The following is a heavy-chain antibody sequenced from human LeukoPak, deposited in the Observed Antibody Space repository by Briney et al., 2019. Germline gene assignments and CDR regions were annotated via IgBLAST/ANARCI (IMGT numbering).Heavy chain of an antibody. CDR1: GGSISSGGYY. Sequence: PSETLSLTCTVSGGSISSGGYYWSWIRQPAGKGLEWIGRIYTSGSTNYNPSLKSRVTISVDTSKNQFSLKLSSVTAADTAVYYCARLTYVPAAIVDYWGQGTLVTVSS. D-gene: IGHD2-2*01. CDR2: IYTSGST. J-gene: IGHJ4*02. V-gene: IGHV4-61*02. CDR3: ARLTYVPAAIVDY.